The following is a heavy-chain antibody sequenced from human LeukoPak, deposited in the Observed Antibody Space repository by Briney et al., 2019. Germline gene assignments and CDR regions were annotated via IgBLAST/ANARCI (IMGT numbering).Heavy chain of an antibody. Sequence: KPSETLSLTCAVYGGSFSGYYWSWIRQPPGKGLEWIGEINHSGGTNYNPSLKSRVTISGDTSKSQFSLKLSSVTAADTAVYYCARANYDSSGYRRYYSYYGMDVWGQGTTVTVSS. CDR2: INHSGGT. V-gene: IGHV4-34*01. CDR3: ARANYDSSGYRRYYSYYGMDV. CDR1: GGSFSGYY. D-gene: IGHD3-22*01. J-gene: IGHJ6*01.